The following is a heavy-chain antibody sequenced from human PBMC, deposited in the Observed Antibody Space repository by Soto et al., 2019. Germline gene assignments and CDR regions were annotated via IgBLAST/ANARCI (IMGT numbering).Heavy chain of an antibody. D-gene: IGHD3-10*01. CDR2: IYHSGST. V-gene: IGHV4-4*02. CDR3: ARKTGVVRGVTRFDY. J-gene: IGHJ4*02. CDR1: SGSISSSNW. Sequence: SETLSLTCAVSSGSISSSNWWSWVRQPPGKGLEWIGEIYHSGSTNYNPSLKSRVTISVDKSKNQFSLKLSSVTAADTAVYYCARKTGVVRGVTRFDYWGQGTLVTVSS.